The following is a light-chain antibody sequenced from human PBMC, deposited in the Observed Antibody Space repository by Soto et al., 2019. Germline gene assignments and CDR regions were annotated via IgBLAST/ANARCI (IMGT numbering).Light chain of an antibody. CDR1: QIISSSY. CDR3: QQGIVWLPVT. J-gene: IGKJ5*01. Sequence: EIVLTQSPGILSVSPGDRATLSCRASQIISSSYFAWYQQTPGPAPLLLYYGASNRDTGIPDRFSGSESGTDFTLTISSLDPEDSAVYYCQQGIVWLPVTFGQGARLE. CDR2: GAS. V-gene: IGKV3D-20*02.